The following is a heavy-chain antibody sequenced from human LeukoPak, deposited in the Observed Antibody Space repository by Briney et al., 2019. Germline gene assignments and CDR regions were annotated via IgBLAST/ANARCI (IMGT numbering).Heavy chain of an antibody. D-gene: IGHD2-2*01. J-gene: IGHJ4*02. CDR3: ARDHQLLSGGFDY. CDR1: GGSISSSSYY. Sequence: KPSETLSLTCTVSGGSISSSSYYWSWIRQPAGKGLEWIGRIYTSGSTNYNPSLKSRVTMSVDTSENQFSLKLSSVTAADTAVYYCARDHQLLSGGFDYWGQGTLVTVSS. V-gene: IGHV4-61*02. CDR2: IYTSGST.